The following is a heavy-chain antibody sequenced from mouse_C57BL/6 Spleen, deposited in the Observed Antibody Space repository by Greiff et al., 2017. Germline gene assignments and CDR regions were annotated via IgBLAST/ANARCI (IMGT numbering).Heavy chain of an antibody. J-gene: IGHJ3*01. D-gene: IGHD1-1*02. Sequence: QVHVKQSGAELVRPGASVKLSCKASGYTFTDYYINWVKQRPGQGLEWIARIYPGSGNTYYNEKFKGKATLTAEKSSSTAYMQLSSLTSEDSAVYFCARETGGAWFAYWGQGTLVTVSA. CDR1: GYTFTDYY. V-gene: IGHV1-76*01. CDR2: IYPGSGNT. CDR3: ARETGGAWFAY.